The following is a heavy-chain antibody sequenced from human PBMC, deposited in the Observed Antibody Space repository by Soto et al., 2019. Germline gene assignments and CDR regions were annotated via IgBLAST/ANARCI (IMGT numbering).Heavy chain of an antibody. D-gene: IGHD1-26*01. J-gene: IGHJ4*02. CDR2: ISGSGDST. CDR1: GFTFSRYA. V-gene: IGHV3-23*01. Sequence: EVQLLESGGGLVQPGGSLRLSCAASGFTFSRYAMRWVRQAPGKGLEWVSAISGSGDSTYYADSVKGRFTISRDNSKNTVYLQMNGLRGEDTAVYYCASRGSGSYYDYWGQGTLVTVSS. CDR3: ASRGSGSYYDY.